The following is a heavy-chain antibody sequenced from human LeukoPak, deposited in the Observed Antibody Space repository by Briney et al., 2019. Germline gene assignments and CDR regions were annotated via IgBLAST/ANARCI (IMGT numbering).Heavy chain of an antibody. CDR3: ARVTLSYYDNLTHFDY. D-gene: IGHD3-9*01. V-gene: IGHV3-48*03. Sequence: GGSLRLSCAASGFTLSNYDMNWVRQAPGKGLEWVSYISSSGSTKYYADAVKGRFTVSRDNAKNSLYLQMNSLRAEDTAVYYCARVTLSYYDNLTHFDYWGQGTLVTVSS. J-gene: IGHJ4*02. CDR1: GFTLSNYD. CDR2: ISSSGSTK.